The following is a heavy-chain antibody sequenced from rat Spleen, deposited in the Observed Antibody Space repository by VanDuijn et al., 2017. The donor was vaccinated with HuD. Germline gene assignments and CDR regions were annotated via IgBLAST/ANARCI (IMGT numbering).Heavy chain of an antibody. CDR1: GFTFSNYG. CDR2: INYDATST. Sequence: EVQLVESGGGLVQPGRSLRVSCEASGFTFSNYGMAWVRQAPTKGLEWVATINYDATSTHYRDSVKGRFTISRDNAKNTGYLQMNNLRSEDTAMYYCAKREAYYDGSYYPDYWGQGVMVTVSS. V-gene: IGHV5-29*01. CDR3: AKREAYYDGSYYPDY. J-gene: IGHJ2*01. D-gene: IGHD1-12*02.